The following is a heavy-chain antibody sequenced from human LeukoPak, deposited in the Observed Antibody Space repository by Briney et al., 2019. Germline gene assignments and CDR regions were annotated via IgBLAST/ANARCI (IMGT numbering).Heavy chain of an antibody. CDR2: IYSGGST. J-gene: IGHJ4*02. CDR3: AREERDTAMDY. V-gene: IGHV3-66*02. D-gene: IGHD5-18*01. CDR1: GFTVSSNY. Sequence: GGSLRLSCAASGFTVSSNYMSWVRQAPGKGLEWVSVIYSGGSTYYADSVKGRFTISRDNSKNTLYLQMNSLRAEDTAVYYCAREERDTAMDYWDQGTLVTVSS.